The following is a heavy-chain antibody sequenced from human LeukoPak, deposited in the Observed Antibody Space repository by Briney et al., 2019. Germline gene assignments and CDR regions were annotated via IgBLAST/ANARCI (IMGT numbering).Heavy chain of an antibody. Sequence: SETLSLTCTVSGGSISSYYWSWIRQPPGKGLEWIVYIYYSGSTNYNPSLKSRVTISVDTSKNQFSLKLSSVTAADTAVYYCARVPTIFGVVIMGFDYWGQGTLVTVSS. D-gene: IGHD3-3*01. CDR1: GGSISSYY. CDR2: IYYSGST. J-gene: IGHJ4*02. CDR3: ARVPTIFGVVIMGFDY. V-gene: IGHV4-59*01.